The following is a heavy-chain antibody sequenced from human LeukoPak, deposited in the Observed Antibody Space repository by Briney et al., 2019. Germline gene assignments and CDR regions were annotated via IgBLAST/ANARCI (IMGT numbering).Heavy chain of an antibody. CDR3: ARDGTYYDILTGYYPTPDFDY. D-gene: IGHD3-9*01. V-gene: IGHV1-18*01. Sequence: GASVKVSCKXSGYTFTSYGISWVRQAPGQGLEWMGWISAYNGNTNYSQKLQGSVTMTTDTSTSTAYMELRSLRSDDTAVYYCARDGTYYDILTGYYPTPDFDYWGQGTLVTVSS. CDR2: ISAYNGNT. J-gene: IGHJ4*02. CDR1: GYTFTSYG.